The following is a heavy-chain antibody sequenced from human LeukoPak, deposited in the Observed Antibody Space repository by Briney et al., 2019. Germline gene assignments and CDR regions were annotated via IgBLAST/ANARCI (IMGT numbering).Heavy chain of an antibody. CDR1: GGTFSSYA. J-gene: IGHJ6*02. V-gene: IGHV1-69*13. Sequence: SVKVSCKASGGTFSSYAISWVRQAPGQGLEWMGGIIPIFGTANYAQKFQGRVTITADESTSTAYMELSSPRSEDTAVYYCSYGSGTSPGYYYYGMDVWGQGTTVTVSS. CDR2: IIPIFGTA. CDR3: SYGSGTSPGYYYYGMDV. D-gene: IGHD3-10*01.